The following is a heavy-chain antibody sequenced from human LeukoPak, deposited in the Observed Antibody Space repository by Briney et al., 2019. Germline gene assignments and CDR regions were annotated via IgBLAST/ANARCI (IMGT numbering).Heavy chain of an antibody. D-gene: IGHD3-22*01. J-gene: IGHJ4*02. V-gene: IGHV1-69*05. CDR3: ASGTPPYYYDSSGYGLDS. CDR1: GGTFSSYA. Sequence: SVKVSCKASGGTFSSYAISWVRQAPGQGLEWMGKIIPIFGTAKYAQKFQGRVMITTDKATSTAYMELSSLRAEDTGVYYCASGTPPYYYDSSGYGLDSWGQGTLVTVSS. CDR2: IIPIFGTA.